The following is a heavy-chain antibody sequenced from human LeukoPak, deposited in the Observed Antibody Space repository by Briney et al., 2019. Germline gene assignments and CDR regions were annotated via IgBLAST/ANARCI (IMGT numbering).Heavy chain of an antibody. V-gene: IGHV4-39*01. CDR3: ARLYRQLLRYNWFDP. J-gene: IGHJ5*02. D-gene: IGHD2-2*01. CDR2: IYYSGST. Sequence: SETLSLTCTVSGGSISSSSYYWGWIRQPPGKGLEWLGSIYYSGSTYYNPSLKSQVTISVDTSKTQFSLKLSSVTAADTAVYYCARLYRQLLRYNWFDPWGQGTLVTVSS. CDR1: GGSISSSSYY.